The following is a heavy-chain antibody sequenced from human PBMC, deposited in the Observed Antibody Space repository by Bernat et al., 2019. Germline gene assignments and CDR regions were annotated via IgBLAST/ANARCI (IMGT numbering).Heavy chain of an antibody. V-gene: IGHV3-30*03. D-gene: IGHD1-1*01. CDR1: GFTFSSSG. CDR2: ISYDGSNK. Sequence: QVQLVESGGGVVQPGRSLRLSCAASGFTFSSSGMHWVRQAPGKGLEWVAVISYDGSNKYYADSVKGRFTNSRDNSKNTLYLQMNSLRAEDTAVYYCATNYYYMDVWGKGTTVTVS. J-gene: IGHJ6*03. CDR3: ATNYYYMDV.